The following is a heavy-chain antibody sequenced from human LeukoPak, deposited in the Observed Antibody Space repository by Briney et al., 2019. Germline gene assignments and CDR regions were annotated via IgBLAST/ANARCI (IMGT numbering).Heavy chain of an antibody. V-gene: IGHV1-2*02. CDR2: INPNSGGT. CDR1: VYTFTAYY. CDR3: ARDHLVVPGGYEDHYYGMDV. J-gene: IGHJ6*02. D-gene: IGHD2-2*01. Sequence: GASVRVSCKASVYTFTAYYMHWVRQAPGQGLEWMGWINPNSGGTNYAQKFQGRVTMTRDTSISTANMELSRLRSDDTAVYYCARDHLVVPGGYEDHYYGMDVWGQGTTVTVSS.